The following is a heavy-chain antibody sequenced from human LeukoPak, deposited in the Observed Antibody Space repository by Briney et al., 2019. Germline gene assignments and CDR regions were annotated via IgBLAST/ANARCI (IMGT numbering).Heavy chain of an antibody. J-gene: IGHJ4*02. V-gene: IGHV3-23*05. CDR2: FASGRSP. D-gene: IGHD2-15*01. Sequence: GGSLRLSCVASGFTFDSYALAWVRQAPGKGLEWVSSFASGRSPSYAHTVKGRLTMSRDDAKNTVYLQVDNLGAEDTAMYFCARQLGYCSAGTCYFDSWGQGSLVAVSS. CDR3: ARQLGYCSAGTCYFDS. CDR1: GFTFDSYA.